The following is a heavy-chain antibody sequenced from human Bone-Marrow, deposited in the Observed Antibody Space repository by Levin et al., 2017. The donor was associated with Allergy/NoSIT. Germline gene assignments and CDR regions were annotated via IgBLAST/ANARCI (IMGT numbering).Heavy chain of an antibody. J-gene: IGHJ4*02. CDR2: VSYDGTKK. V-gene: IGHV3-30*04. CDR1: GFTFSNYA. D-gene: IGHD2-2*01. Sequence: GESLKISCAASGFTFSNYAMHWVRQAPGKGLEWVAVVSYDGTKKYYADSVKGRLTISRDNSNNTLYLQMNSLRGDDTAVYYCTRSRVGTSSYYFKYWGQGTLVTVSS. CDR3: TRSRVGTSSYYFKY.